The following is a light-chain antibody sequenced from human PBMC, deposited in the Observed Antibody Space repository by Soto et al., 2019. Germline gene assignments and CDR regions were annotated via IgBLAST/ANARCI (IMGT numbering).Light chain of an antibody. CDR2: DAS. Sequence: EIVLTQSPATLSLSPGERATLSCRASQSVSSYLAWYQQKPGQAPRLPIYDASNRATGIPARFSGSGSGTDFTLTISSLEPEDFAVYYCQQYGSVLTFGGGTKVDIK. J-gene: IGKJ4*01. CDR1: QSVSSY. CDR3: QQYGSVLT. V-gene: IGKV3-11*01.